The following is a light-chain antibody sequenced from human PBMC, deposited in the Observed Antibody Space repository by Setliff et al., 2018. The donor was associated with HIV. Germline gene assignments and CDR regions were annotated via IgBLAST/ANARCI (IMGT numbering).Light chain of an antibody. CDR1: SSDVGYYNY. V-gene: IGLV2-14*01. J-gene: IGLJ1*01. CDR2: DVS. Sequence: QSALTQPASVSGSPGQSITIPCTGTSSDVGYYNYVSWYQQHPGKAPKLMIYDVSNRPSGVSNRFSGSKSGNTASLTISGLQAEDEADYYCSSYASSSTYVFGTGTKVTVL. CDR3: SSYASSSTYV.